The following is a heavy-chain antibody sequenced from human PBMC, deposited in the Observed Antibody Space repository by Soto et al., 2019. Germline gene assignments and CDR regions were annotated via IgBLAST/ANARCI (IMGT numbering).Heavy chain of an antibody. CDR2: MYYSGNT. V-gene: IGHV4-31*03. Sequence: SETLSLTCTVSGGSISSVGYSWSWIRQHPGKGLEWIGCMYYSGNTYYNPSLKSRVTILIDTSKNQFSLKLSSVTAADTAVYYCTRGITVFGVVYFDYWGQGTLVTVSS. J-gene: IGHJ4*02. CDR1: GGSISSVGYS. D-gene: IGHD3-3*01. CDR3: TRGITVFGVVYFDY.